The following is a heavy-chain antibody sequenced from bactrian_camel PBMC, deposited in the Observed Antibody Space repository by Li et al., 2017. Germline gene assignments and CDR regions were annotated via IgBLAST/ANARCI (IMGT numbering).Heavy chain of an antibody. Sequence: VQLVESGGGSVQSGGSLRLSCQASGNTGSRYCMGWFRQAPGKGREGVAAICSDGTTAYADSKRGRFTIPQDNAKMTLYLQMNSLKPEDTAMYYCAADPYCRPGLLYGGSWPMGESDFGYWSQGTQVTVS. CDR2: ICSDGTT. J-gene: IGHJ6*01. V-gene: IGHV3S55*01. D-gene: IGHD6*01. CDR3: AADPYCRPGLLYGGSWPMGESDFGY. CDR1: GNTGSRYC.